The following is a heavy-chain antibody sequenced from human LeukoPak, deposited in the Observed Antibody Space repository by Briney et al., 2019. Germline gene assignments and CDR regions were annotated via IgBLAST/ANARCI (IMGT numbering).Heavy chain of an antibody. CDR3: ARDQNYYDSSGYDWFDP. CDR2: INAGNGNT. Sequence: GASVKVSCKASGYTFTSYAMHWVRQAPGQRLEWMGWINAGNGNTKYSQKFQGRVTITRDTSASTAYMELSSLRSEDTAVYYCARDQNYYDSSGYDWFDPWGQGTLVTVSS. CDR1: GYTFTSYA. D-gene: IGHD3-22*01. V-gene: IGHV1-3*01. J-gene: IGHJ5*02.